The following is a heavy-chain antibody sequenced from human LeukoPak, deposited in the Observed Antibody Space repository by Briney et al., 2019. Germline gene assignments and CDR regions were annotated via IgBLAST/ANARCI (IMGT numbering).Heavy chain of an antibody. J-gene: IGHJ4*02. CDR1: GGSISSSSYY. CDR2: IYYSGST. CDR3: ASDVDTAMTPFDY. V-gene: IGHV4-39*07. Sequence: SETLSLTCTVSGGSISSSSYYWGWIRQPPGKGLEWIGSIYYSGSTYYNPSLKSRVTISVDTSKNQFSLKLSSVTAADTAVYYCASDVDTAMTPFDYWGQGTLVTVSS. D-gene: IGHD5-18*01.